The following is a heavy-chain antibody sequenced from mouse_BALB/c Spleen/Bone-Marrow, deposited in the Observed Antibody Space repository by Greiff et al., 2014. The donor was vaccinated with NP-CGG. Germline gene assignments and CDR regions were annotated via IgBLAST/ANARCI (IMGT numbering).Heavy chain of an antibody. CDR2: INPYNGAT. Sequence: VQLQQPGPDLVKPGASVKISCKASGYSFTDYYLHWVNQSHVKSLEWIGRINPYNGATTYNQYFKDKASLTVDKSSSTAYMELHSLTSEDSAVYYCARSWDYWGQGTTLTVSS. D-gene: IGHD4-1*01. J-gene: IGHJ2*01. CDR3: ARSWDY. V-gene: IGHV1-18*01. CDR1: GYSFTDYY.